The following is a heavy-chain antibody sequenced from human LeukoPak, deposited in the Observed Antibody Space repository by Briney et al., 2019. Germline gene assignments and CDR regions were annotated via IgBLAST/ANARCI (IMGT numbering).Heavy chain of an antibody. J-gene: IGHJ5*02. D-gene: IGHD6-13*01. Sequence: GGSLRLSCAASGFTLSDYYMSWIRHAPGEGLEWVSYLRQWGRYTNYADSVKGRSTTTRDNAKNSLYLQTNRLRAEDTAVYYCARAPGSSSGDRRYVSFDPWGQGTLVTVSP. CDR1: GFTLSDYY. CDR2: LRQWGRYT. V-gene: IGHV3-11*05. CDR3: ARAPGSSSGDRRYVSFDP.